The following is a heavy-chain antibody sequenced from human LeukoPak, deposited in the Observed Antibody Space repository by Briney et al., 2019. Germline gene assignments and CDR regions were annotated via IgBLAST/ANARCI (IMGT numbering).Heavy chain of an antibody. V-gene: IGHV1-2*02. J-gene: IGHJ4*02. CDR2: VNPNSGDT. D-gene: IGHD5-12*01. Sequence: GASVKVSCKASGFIFTGYYIHWVRQAPGQGLEWMGCVNPNSGDTRHEEKFQGRVTMTTDMSITTAYMELSRLRSDDSAVYYCARDRPNSGSFDYWGQGTLVTVSS. CDR1: GFIFTGYY. CDR3: ARDRPNSGSFDY.